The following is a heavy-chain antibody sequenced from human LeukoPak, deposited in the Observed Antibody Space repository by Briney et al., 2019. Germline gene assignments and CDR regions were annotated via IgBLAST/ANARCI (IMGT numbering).Heavy chain of an antibody. D-gene: IGHD1-26*01. CDR1: GFTFSSYG. CDR2: ISYDGSNK. Sequence: PGGSLRLSCAASGFTFSSYGMHWVRQAPGKGLEWVAVISYDGSNKYYADSVKGRFTISRDNYKNTLYLQMNSLRAEDTAVYYCAKDGSSSGGFDPWGQGTLVTVSS. CDR3: AKDGSSSGGFDP. J-gene: IGHJ5*02. V-gene: IGHV3-30*18.